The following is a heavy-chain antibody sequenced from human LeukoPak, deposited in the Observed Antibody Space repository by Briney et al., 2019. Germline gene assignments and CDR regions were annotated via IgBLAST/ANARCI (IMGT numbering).Heavy chain of an antibody. D-gene: IGHD3-22*01. CDR3: ARDRVRYDSSGYYSKAFDY. J-gene: IGHJ4*02. CDR2: IHYSGST. CDR1: GXSITSYY. V-gene: IGHV4-59*12. Sequence: KSSETLSLTCTVAGXSITSYYWSWIRQPPGKGLESIGFIHYSGSTTYNPSLKSRVTISVDTSKNQFSLKLSSVTAADTAVYYCARDRVRYDSSGYYSKAFDYWGQGTLVTVSS.